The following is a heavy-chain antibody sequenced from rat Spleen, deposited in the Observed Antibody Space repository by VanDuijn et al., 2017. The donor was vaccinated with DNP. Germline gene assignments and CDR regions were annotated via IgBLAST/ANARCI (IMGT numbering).Heavy chain of an antibody. J-gene: IGHJ2*01. D-gene: IGHD1-5*01. V-gene: IGHV5S13*01. Sequence: EVQLVESGGGLVQPGRSLKLSCAASGFTFSYYGMAWVRQAPKKGLEWVASISASGGTNTYYRDSVKGRFTISRDNAKSTLYLQMDSLRSEDTATYYCTTDTTLFDYWGQGVMVTVSS. CDR3: TTDTTLFDY. CDR1: GFTFSYYG. CDR2: ISASGGTNT.